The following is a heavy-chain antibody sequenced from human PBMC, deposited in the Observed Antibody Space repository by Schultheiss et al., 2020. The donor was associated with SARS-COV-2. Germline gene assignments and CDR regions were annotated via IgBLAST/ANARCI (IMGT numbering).Heavy chain of an antibody. CDR3: AKDGVPAAMSYYYFYYYMDV. CDR2: ISYDGSNK. CDR1: GFTFSSYS. J-gene: IGHJ6*03. D-gene: IGHD2-2*01. Sequence: GGSLRLSCAASGFTFSSYSMHWVRQAPGKGLEWVAVISYDGSNKYYADSVKGRFTISRDNSKNTLYLQMNSLRPEDTAVYYCAKDGVPAAMSYYYFYYYMDVWGKGATVTVSS. V-gene: IGHV3-30*18.